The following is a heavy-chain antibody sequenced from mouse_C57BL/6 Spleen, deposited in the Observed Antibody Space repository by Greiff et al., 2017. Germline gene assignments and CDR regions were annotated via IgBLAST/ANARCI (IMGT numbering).Heavy chain of an antibody. CDR2: IDPNSGGT. CDR1: GYTFTSYW. D-gene: IGHD2-4*01. J-gene: IGHJ3*01. V-gene: IGHV1-72*01. CDR3: ARVYYDYDGPWFAY. Sequence: QVQLKQPGAELVKPGASVKLSCKASGYTFTSYWMHWVKQRPGRGLEWIGRIDPNSGGTKYNEKFKSKATLTVDKPSSTAYMQLSSLTSEDSAVYYCARVYYDYDGPWFAYWGQGTLVTVSA.